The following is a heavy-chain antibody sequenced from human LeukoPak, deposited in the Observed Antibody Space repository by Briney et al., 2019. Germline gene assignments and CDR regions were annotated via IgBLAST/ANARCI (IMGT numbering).Heavy chain of an antibody. CDR3: ARVPYNWNYGYFDY. J-gene: IGHJ4*02. CDR2: IYTSGST. D-gene: IGHD1-7*01. V-gene: IGHV4-61*02. CDR1: GGSISSGSYY. Sequence: PSQTLSLTCTVSGGSISSGSYYWSWIRQPAGNGLEWIGRIYTSGSTNYNPSLKSRVTISVDTSKNQFSLKLSSVTAADTAVYYCARVPYNWNYGYFDYWGQGTLVTVSS.